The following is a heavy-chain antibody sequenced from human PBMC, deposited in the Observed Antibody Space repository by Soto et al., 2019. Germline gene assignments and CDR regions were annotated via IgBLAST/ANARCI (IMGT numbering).Heavy chain of an antibody. CDR2: ISAYNGNT. CDR1: GYTFTSYG. V-gene: IGHV1-18*01. CDR3: ARDHVVRGNYYDY. Sequence: ASVKVSCKTSGYTFTSYGISWVRQAPGQGLEWMGWISAYNGNTNYAQKLQGRVTMTTDTSTSTAYVELRSLRSDDTAVYYCARDHVVRGNYYDYWGQGTLVTVSS. D-gene: IGHD1-26*01. J-gene: IGHJ4*02.